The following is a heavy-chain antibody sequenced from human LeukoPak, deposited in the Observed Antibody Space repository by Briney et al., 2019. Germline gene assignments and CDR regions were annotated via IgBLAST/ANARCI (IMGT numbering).Heavy chain of an antibody. V-gene: IGHV4-61*02. CDR2: IYTSGST. Sequence: SQTLSLTCTVSGGSISSGSYYWSWIRQPAGKGLEWIGRIYTSGSTNYNPSLKSRVTISVDTSKNQFSLKLSSVTAADTAVYYCARSGYYDFWSGYYLDYWGQGTLVTVSS. CDR1: GGSISSGSYY. CDR3: ARSGYYDFWSGYYLDY. D-gene: IGHD3-3*01. J-gene: IGHJ4*02.